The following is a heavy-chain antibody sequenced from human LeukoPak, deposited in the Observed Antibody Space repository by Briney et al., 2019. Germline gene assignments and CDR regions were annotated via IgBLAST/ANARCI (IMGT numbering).Heavy chain of an antibody. V-gene: IGHV1-18*01. CDR1: GYIFTKYG. CDR2: ISAYNGNT. CDR3: ARPRYSYGYDY. J-gene: IGHJ4*02. Sequence: ASVKVSCKASGYIFTKYGFTWVRQAPGQGLEWMGWISAYNGNTNYAQKLQGRVTMTTDTSTSTAYMELSSLRSEDTAAYYCARPRYSYGYDYWGQGTLVTVSS. D-gene: IGHD5-18*01.